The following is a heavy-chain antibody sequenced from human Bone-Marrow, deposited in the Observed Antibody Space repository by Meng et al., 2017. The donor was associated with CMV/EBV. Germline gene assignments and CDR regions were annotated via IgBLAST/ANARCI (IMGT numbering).Heavy chain of an antibody. V-gene: IGHV4-39*07. CDR3: ARDLISSWYPYYFAD. CDR2: IYYSGST. CDR1: GGSISSSSYY. D-gene: IGHD6-19*01. Sequence: GSLRLSCTVSGGSISSSSYYWGWIRQPPGKGLEWIGSIYYSGSTYYNPSLKSRVTISVDTSKNQFSLKLSSVTAADTAVYYCARDLISSWYPYYFADWGHGSRVT. J-gene: IGHJ4*01.